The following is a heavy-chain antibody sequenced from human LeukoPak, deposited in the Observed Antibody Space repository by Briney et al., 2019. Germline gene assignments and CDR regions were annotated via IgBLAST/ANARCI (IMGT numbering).Heavy chain of an antibody. D-gene: IGHD3-22*01. CDR1: GGSISSSSYY. V-gene: IGHV4-39*07. CDR3: ARGGGGYYYDSSGYPTTFDY. CDR2: IYYSGST. J-gene: IGHJ4*02. Sequence: SETLSLTCTVSGGSISSSSYYWGWIRQPPGKGLEWIGSIYYSGSTYYNPSLKSRVTISVDTSKNQFSLKLSSVTAADTAVYYCARGGGGYYYDSSGYPTTFDYWGQGTLVTVSS.